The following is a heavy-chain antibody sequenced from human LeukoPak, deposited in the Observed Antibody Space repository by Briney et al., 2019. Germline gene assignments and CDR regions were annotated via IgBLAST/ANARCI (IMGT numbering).Heavy chain of an antibody. CDR1: VYTFTSYG. J-gene: IGHJ6*03. D-gene: IGHD6-19*01. Sequence: ASVKVSCKASVYTFTSYGVSWVRQAPRQAREWMEWISAYNGNTNYAQKLQRRVTMTTDTSTSTAYMELRSLRSDDTAVYYCAREMYGSGWYNYYYYYYMDVWGKGTTVTVSS. CDR3: AREMYGSGWYNYYYYYYMDV. V-gene: IGHV1-18*01. CDR2: ISAYNGNT.